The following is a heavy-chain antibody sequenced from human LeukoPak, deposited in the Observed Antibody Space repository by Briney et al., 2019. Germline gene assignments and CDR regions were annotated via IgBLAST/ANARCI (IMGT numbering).Heavy chain of an antibody. CDR1: LYTLTAYY. Sequence: ASLKVSSKASLYTLTAYYLQSVWLAPGQEREWMGWINAKSGVTEYAQSCQSRVTMTRDTSISTAYMEPSRLRSDDTAVYYCARDHCSANSCYEDYYNGLDVWGQGTTVTVSS. CDR2: INAKSGVT. CDR3: ARDHCSANSCYEDYYNGLDV. D-gene: IGHD2-2*01. J-gene: IGHJ6*02. V-gene: IGHV1-2*02.